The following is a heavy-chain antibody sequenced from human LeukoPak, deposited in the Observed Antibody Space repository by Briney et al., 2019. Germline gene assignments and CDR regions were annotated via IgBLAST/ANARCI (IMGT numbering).Heavy chain of an antibody. J-gene: IGHJ5*02. CDR1: GYTFTSYD. D-gene: IGHD3-22*01. CDR3: ARDYYYDSSGYYYVDWFDP. Sequence: ASVKVSSKASGYTFTSYDINWVRQATGQGLEWMGWMNPNSGNTGYAQKFQGRVTMTRNTSISTAYMELSSLRSEDTAVYYCARDYYYDSSGYYYVDWFDPWGQGTLVTVSS. V-gene: IGHV1-8*01. CDR2: MNPNSGNT.